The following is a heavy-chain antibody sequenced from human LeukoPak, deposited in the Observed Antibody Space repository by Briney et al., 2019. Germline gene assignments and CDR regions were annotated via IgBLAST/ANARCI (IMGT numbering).Heavy chain of an antibody. D-gene: IGHD3-16*02. CDR3: AKDLATRWRAHLGELSLKVTEDY. V-gene: IGHV3-23*01. CDR2: TSESGSST. Sequence: PGGSLRLSCAASGFTFSNYAVSWVRQAPGKGLEWVSATSESGSSTYYADSVKGRFTISRDNSKSTLYLQMNSLRAEDTAVYYCAKDLATRWRAHLGELSLKVTEDYWGQGTLVTVSS. CDR1: GFTFSNYA. J-gene: IGHJ4*02.